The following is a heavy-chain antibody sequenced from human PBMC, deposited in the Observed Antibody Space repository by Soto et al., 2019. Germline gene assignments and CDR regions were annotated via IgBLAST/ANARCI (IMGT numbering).Heavy chain of an antibody. Sequence: QPGGSLRLSCVASGFTFSSYGMHWVRQAPGKGLEWVAIISYDGSNTYYADSVKGRFTISRDNSKNTLYLQMNSLRAEDTSVYYCAKEGGLSGSYYISSPYYLDAWGHGT. D-gene: IGHD1-26*01. V-gene: IGHV3-30*18. J-gene: IGHJ4*01. CDR3: AKEGGLSGSYYISSPYYLDA. CDR2: ISYDGSNT. CDR1: GFTFSSYG.